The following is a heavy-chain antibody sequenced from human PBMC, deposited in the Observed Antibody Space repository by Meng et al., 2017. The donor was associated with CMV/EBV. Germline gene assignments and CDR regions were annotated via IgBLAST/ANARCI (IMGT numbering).Heavy chain of an antibody. CDR2: IIPIFGTA. Sequence: ATFSSYAISCVRQAPGQGLEWMGGIIPIFGTANYAQKFQGRVTITTDESTSTAYMELSSLRSEDTAVYYCARAGDIVVVPAASGLDYWGQGTLVTVSS. J-gene: IGHJ4*02. V-gene: IGHV1-69*05. CDR1: ATFSSYA. D-gene: IGHD2-2*01. CDR3: ARAGDIVVVPAASGLDY.